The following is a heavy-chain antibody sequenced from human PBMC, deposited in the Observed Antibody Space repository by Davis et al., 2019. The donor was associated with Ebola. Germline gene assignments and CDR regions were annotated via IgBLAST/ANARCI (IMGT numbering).Heavy chain of an antibody. J-gene: IGHJ5*02. V-gene: IGHV1-8*02. D-gene: IGHD2-15*01. CDR3: ARRGRVNYCSGGSCYSVWFDP. CDR1: GYTFTSYG. Sequence: AASVKVSCKASGYTFTSYGISWVRQAPGQGLEWMGWMNPNSGNTGYAQKFQGRVSMTRNTSINTAYMELSSLRSEDTAVYYCARRGRVNYCSGGSCYSVWFDPWGQGTLVTVSS. CDR2: MNPNSGNT.